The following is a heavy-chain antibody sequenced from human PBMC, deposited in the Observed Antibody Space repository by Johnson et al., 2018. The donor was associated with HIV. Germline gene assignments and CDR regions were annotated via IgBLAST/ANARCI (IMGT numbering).Heavy chain of an antibody. CDR3: ARDQGGNHNAFDI. V-gene: IGHV3-30*02. Sequence: QVQLVESGGGLVQPGGSLRLSCAESRFTFSSYGMHWVRQAPGKGLEWVTFIRYDGSEKYFADSVKGRFTISRDNSKNTLYLQMSSLRLEDTAVYYCARDQGGNHNAFDIWGQGTMVTVSS. D-gene: IGHD1-14*01. CDR1: RFTFSSYG. CDR2: IRYDGSEK. J-gene: IGHJ3*02.